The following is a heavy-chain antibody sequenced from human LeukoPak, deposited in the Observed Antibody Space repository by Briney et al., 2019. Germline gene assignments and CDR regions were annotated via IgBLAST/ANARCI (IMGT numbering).Heavy chain of an antibody. D-gene: IGHD3-22*01. CDR1: GGSISSYY. J-gene: IGHJ6*02. CDR2: IYYSGST. CDR3: ARGSGYYYKGYGMDV. V-gene: IGHV4-59*01. Sequence: SETLSLTCTVSGGSISSYYWSWIRQPPGKGLEWIGYIYYSGSTNYNPSLKSRVTISVDTSKNQFSLKLSSVTAADTAVYYCARGSGYYYKGYGMDVWGQGTTVTASS.